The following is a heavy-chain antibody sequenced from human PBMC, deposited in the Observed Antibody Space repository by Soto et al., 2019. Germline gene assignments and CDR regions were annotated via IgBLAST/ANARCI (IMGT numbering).Heavy chain of an antibody. V-gene: IGHV1-18*01. Sequence: GASVKVSCKASGYTFTSYGISWVRQAPGQGLEWMGWISAYNGNTNYAQKLQGRVTMTTDTSTSTAYMELRSLRSDDTAVYYCARQDYYDSSVYYLGAFDIWGKGKLVT. CDR2: ISAYNGNT. D-gene: IGHD3-22*01. CDR1: GYTFTSYG. J-gene: IGHJ3*02. CDR3: ARQDYYDSSVYYLGAFDI.